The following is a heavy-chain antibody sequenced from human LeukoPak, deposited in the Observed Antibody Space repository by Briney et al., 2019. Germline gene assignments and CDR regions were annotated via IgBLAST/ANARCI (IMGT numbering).Heavy chain of an antibody. CDR2: IHPGDSDT. CDR1: GYSFTGYW. D-gene: IGHD3-3*01. J-gene: IGHJ2*01. V-gene: IGHV5-51*01. Sequence: GESLQISCKGSGYSFTGYWIGWLRQMPGKGLEWMGIIHPGDSDTRYSPSFQGQVTISADKSISTAYLQWNSLKASDTAMYYCARHGGYYDFWSGRLYFDLWGRGTLVTVSS. CDR3: ARHGGYYDFWSGRLYFDL.